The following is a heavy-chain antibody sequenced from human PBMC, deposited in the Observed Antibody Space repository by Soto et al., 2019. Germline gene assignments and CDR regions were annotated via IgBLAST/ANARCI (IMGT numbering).Heavy chain of an antibody. J-gene: IGHJ5*02. CDR2: INPNSGGT. V-gene: IGHV1-2*04. CDR1: GYTFTGYY. D-gene: IGHD3-3*01. CDR3: AREGGRRYDFWSGYSGYNWFDP. Sequence: GASVKVSCKASGYTFTGYYMHWVRQAPGQGLEWMGWINPNSGGTNYAQKFQGWVTMTRDTSISTAYMELSRLRSDDTAVYYCAREGGRRYDFWSGYSGYNWFDPWGQGTLVTVSS.